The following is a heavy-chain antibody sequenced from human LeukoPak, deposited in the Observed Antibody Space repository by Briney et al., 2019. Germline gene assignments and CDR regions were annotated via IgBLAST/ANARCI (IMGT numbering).Heavy chain of an antibody. CDR1: GYTFTAYD. CDR3: ARDRYYYDSSGYYYYFDY. V-gene: IGHV1-2*02. J-gene: IGHJ4*02. Sequence: GASVKVSCKASGYTFTAYDMHWVRQAPGQGLEWMGWIRPNSGETGFAQKFQGRVALTRDTSISAAYLELSRLRSDDTAVYYCARDRYYYDSSGYYYYFDYWGQGTLVTVSS. CDR2: IRPNSGET. D-gene: IGHD3-22*01.